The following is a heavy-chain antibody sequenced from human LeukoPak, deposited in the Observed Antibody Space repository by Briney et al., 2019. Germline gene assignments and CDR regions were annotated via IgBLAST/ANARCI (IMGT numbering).Heavy chain of an antibody. CDR2: ISSSSSYI. V-gene: IGHV3-21*01. D-gene: IGHD5-18*01. CDR3: ATEGFTYGYHAIDI. J-gene: IGHJ3*02. CDR1: GFTFSSYS. Sequence: KPGGSLRLSCAASGFTFSSYSMNWVRPAPGKRLEWVSSISSSSSYIYYADSVKGRFTISRDNAKNSLYLQMNSLRAEDTAVYYCATEGFTYGYHAIDIWGQGTIVTVSS.